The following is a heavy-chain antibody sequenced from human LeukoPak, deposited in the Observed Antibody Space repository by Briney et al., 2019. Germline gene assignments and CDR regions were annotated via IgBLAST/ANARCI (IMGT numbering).Heavy chain of an antibody. Sequence: ASVKVSCKASGYTFTIYGISWVRQAPRQGLEWMGLISAYNGNTNYAQKLQGRVTMTTDTSTSTAYMELRSLRSDDTAVYYCARADGGGYCSSTSCYRFDPWGQGTLVTVSS. D-gene: IGHD2-2*01. V-gene: IGHV1-18*01. CDR2: ISAYNGNT. J-gene: IGHJ5*02. CDR1: GYTFTIYG. CDR3: ARADGGGYCSSTSCYRFDP.